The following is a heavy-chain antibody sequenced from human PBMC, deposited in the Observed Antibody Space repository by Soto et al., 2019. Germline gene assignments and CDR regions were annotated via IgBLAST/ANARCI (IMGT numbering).Heavy chain of an antibody. J-gene: IGHJ4*02. CDR1: GISTSSYW. CDR2: IKNDGSEK. D-gene: IGHD5-18*01. Sequence: GGSLRLSCAASGISTSSYWMGWVRQAPGRGLEWVASIKNDGSEKYYMDSLKGRFTISRDNALNSLCLQMNSLRAEDTAVYFCVTGYHSDYWGQGTLVTVSS. V-gene: IGHV3-7*03. CDR3: VTGYHSDY.